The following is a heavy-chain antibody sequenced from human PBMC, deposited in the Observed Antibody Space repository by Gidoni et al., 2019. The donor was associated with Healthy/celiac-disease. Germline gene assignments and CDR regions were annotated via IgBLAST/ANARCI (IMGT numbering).Heavy chain of an antibody. D-gene: IGHD4-17*01. J-gene: IGHJ6*02. Sequence: EVQLLESGGGLVQPGGSLRLSCAASGVTFGSYAMRWVRQAPGKGLEWVSAISGSGGSTYYADSVKGRFTISRDNSKNTLYLQMNSRRAEDTAVYYCAKGETTVTTEEINYYYYYGMDVWGQGTTVTVSS. CDR2: ISGSGGST. V-gene: IGHV3-23*01. CDR1: GVTFGSYA. CDR3: AKGETTVTTEEINYYYYYGMDV.